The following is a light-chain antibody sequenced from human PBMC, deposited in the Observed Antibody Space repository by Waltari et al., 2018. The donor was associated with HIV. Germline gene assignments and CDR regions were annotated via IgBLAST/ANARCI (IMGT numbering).Light chain of an antibody. Sequence: QSVLTQPPSASGTPGQRVTISCSATSSNLASNYLYLYQQLPGPAPKLLIYRNNQRPSGVPDRFSGSKSGTSASLAISGLRSEDEADYYCAAWDDSLLVFGGGTKLTVL. CDR2: RNN. J-gene: IGLJ2*01. CDR3: AAWDDSLLV. V-gene: IGLV1-47*01. CDR1: SSNLASNY.